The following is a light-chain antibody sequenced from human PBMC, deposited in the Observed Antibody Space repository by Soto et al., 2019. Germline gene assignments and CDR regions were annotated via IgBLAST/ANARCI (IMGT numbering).Light chain of an antibody. CDR3: RQRGGWPRT. CDR2: EAS. Sequence: EIVLTQFPATLSLSPGERATLSCRASQSVGRSLAWYQQKPGQAPRLLFYEASNRATGIPARFSGSGSGTDFTLTISSLEPEDFAVYYCRQRGGWPRTFAQATNVVIK. CDR1: QSVGRS. V-gene: IGKV3-11*01. J-gene: IGKJ1*01.